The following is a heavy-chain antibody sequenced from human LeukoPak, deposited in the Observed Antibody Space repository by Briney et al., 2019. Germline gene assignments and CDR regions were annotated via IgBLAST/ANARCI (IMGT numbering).Heavy chain of an antibody. D-gene: IGHD4-17*01. CDR1: RGTFISYA. CDR3: ARVSLLTTVIPNYYYYYYMDV. V-gene: IGHV1-69*13. J-gene: IGHJ6*03. Sequence: SVTVSCKPSRGTFISYAITWVRQAAGQGLEWMGGIIPIFGTPNYAQKFQGRVTITADESTSTSYMELSSLRSEDTAVYYCARVSLLTTVIPNYYYYYYMDVWGKGTTVTISS. CDR2: IIPIFGTP.